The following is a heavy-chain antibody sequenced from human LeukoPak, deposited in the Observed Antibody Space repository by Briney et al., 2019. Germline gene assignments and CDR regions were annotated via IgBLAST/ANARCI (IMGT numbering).Heavy chain of an antibody. D-gene: IGHD6-19*01. Sequence: SETLSLTCTVSGGSISSSSYYWGWIRQPPGKGLEWIGTIYYSGSTYYNPSLKSRVTISVDTSKNQFSLKLSSVTAADTAVYYCATGSQWLVMFEYWGQGTLVTVSS. V-gene: IGHV4-39*01. CDR3: ATGSQWLVMFEY. J-gene: IGHJ4*02. CDR2: IYYSGST. CDR1: GGSISSSSYY.